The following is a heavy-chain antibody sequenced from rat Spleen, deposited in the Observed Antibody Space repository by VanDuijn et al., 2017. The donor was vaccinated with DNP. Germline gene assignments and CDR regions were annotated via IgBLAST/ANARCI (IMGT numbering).Heavy chain of an antibody. CDR2: ISSAGST. D-gene: IGHD1-11*01. V-gene: IGHV3-3*01. CDR1: GYSITSAYR. Sequence: EVQLQESGPGLVKPSQSLSLTCSVTGYSITSAYRWNWIRKFPGNKLEWMGFISSAGSTNYNPALKSRIYITRDTSKNQFFLQVNSVTTEDTATYYCARLHYGLDYWGQGVMVTVSS. CDR3: ARLHYGLDY. J-gene: IGHJ2*01.